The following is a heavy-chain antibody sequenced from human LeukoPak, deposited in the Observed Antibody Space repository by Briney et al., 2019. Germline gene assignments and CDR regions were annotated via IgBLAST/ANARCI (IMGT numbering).Heavy chain of an antibody. CDR3: AKDMVATSFDY. CDR1: EFTFSNYA. CDR2: ISGSGGST. J-gene: IGHJ4*02. D-gene: IGHD5-12*01. V-gene: IGHV3-23*01. Sequence: PGGSLRLSCAASEFTFSNYAMTWVRQAPGKGLEWVSAISGSGGSTYYADSVKGRFTISRDNSKNTLYLQMNSLRAEDTAVYYCAKDMVATSFDYWGQGTLVTVSS.